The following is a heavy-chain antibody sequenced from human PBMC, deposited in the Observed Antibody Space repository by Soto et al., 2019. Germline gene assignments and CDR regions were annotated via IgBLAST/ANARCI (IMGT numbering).Heavy chain of an antibody. J-gene: IGHJ6*02. CDR1: GFAISDNY. V-gene: IGHV3-53*01. CDR3: AREKDGMDV. CDR2: IYSVSGT. Sequence: GGSLRLSCAASGFAISDNYMTWVRQAPGKGLEWVSVIYSVSGTFYADSVKGRFTISRDNSKNTVYLQMNSLRAEDTAVYYCAREKDGMDVWGQGTTVTVS.